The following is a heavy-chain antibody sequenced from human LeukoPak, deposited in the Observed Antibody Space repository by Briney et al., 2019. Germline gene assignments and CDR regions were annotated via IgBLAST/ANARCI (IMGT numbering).Heavy chain of an antibody. V-gene: IGHV4-39*02. CDR2: IYYSGST. D-gene: IGHD3-22*01. CDR1: GGSISSSSYY. CDR3: ARDTVYYDSSGYYTTPFGY. Sequence: SETLSLTCTVSGGSISSSSYYWGWIRQPPGKGLEWIGSIYYSGSTYYNPSLKSRVTISVDTSKNQFSLKLSSVTAADTAVYYCARDTVYYDSSGYYTTPFGYWGQGTLVTVSS. J-gene: IGHJ4*02.